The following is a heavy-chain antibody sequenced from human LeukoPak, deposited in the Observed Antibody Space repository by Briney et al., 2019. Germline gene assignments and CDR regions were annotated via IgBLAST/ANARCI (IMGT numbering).Heavy chain of an antibody. CDR2: ISGSGGST. V-gene: IGHV3-23*01. Sequence: GRSLRLSCAASGFTFSSYAMHWVRQAPGKGLEWVSGISGSGGSTYYADSMKGRLTISRDNSKNTLYLQMDSLRAEDTAVYYCAKVGIRISLIVVVFTTADDWYFDLWGRGTLVTVSS. J-gene: IGHJ2*01. D-gene: IGHD3-22*01. CDR3: AKVGIRISLIVVVFTTADDWYFDL. CDR1: GFTFSSYA.